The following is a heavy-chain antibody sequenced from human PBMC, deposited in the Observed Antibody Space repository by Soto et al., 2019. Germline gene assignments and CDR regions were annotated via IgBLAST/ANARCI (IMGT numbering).Heavy chain of an antibody. CDR1: GFTFSNYA. CDR3: AKRATGTYFDY. Sequence: EVQLLESGGGLVQPGGSLRLSCAASGFTFSNYAMNWVRQAPGKGLEWVSVISGSGGSTYYADSVKGRFTISRDNSKNTLYLQMNSLRAEVTAVYYCAKRATGTYFDYWGQGTLVTVSS. CDR2: ISGSGGST. J-gene: IGHJ4*02. D-gene: IGHD1-1*01. V-gene: IGHV3-23*01.